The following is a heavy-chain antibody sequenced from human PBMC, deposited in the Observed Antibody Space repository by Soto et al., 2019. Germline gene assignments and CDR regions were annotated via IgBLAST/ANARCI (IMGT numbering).Heavy chain of an antibody. CDR1: GYTFTGYY. CDR3: AREESIPDFDY. D-gene: IGHD6-6*01. Sequence: ASVKVSCKASGYTFTGYYMHWVRQAPGQGLEWMGWINLNSGGTNYAQKFQGRVTMTRDTSISTAYMELSRLRSDDTAVYYCAREESIPDFDYWGQGTLVTVSS. J-gene: IGHJ4*02. CDR2: INLNSGGT. V-gene: IGHV1-2*02.